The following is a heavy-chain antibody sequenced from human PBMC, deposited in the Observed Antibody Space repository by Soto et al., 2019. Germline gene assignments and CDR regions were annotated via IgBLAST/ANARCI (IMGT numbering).Heavy chain of an antibody. Sequence: GSSVEVSCKASGRAFSSYAISWLRQAPGKGLEWMGAIIPIVGTAHYAQKFQGRVTTTADESTLTAYMELSSLTSEYMYVNYCRRDNGGGDPQSLYYCYGTDVWGQGTTVTVSS. J-gene: IGHJ6*02. CDR2: IIPIVGTA. CDR1: GRAFSSYA. D-gene: IGHD3-10*01. CDR3: RRDNGGGDPQSLYYCYGTDV. V-gene: IGHV1-69*13.